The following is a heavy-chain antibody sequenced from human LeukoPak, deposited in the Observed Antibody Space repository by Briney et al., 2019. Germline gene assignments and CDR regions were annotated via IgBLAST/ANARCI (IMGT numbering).Heavy chain of an antibody. Sequence: SETLSLTCTVSGGSISSYYWSWIRQPPGKGLEWIGYIYYSGSTNYNPSLKSRVTISVDMSKNQFSLKLSSVTAADTAVYYCAGRDYYDSSGYHDAFDIWGQGTMVTVSS. CDR1: GGSISSYY. V-gene: IGHV4-59*01. CDR2: IYYSGST. D-gene: IGHD3-22*01. CDR3: AGRDYYDSSGYHDAFDI. J-gene: IGHJ3*02.